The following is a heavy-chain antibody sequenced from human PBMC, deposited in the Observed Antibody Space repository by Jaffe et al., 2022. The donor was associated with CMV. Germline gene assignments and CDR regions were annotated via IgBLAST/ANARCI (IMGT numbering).Heavy chain of an antibody. CDR1: GYTFTSYY. J-gene: IGHJ6*02. Sequence: QVQLVQSGAEVKKPGASVKVSCKASGYTFTSYYMHWVRQAPGQGLEWMGIINPSGGSTSYAQKFQGRVTMTRDTSTSTVYMELSSLRSEDTAVYYCARDSGRAVAYYYYYGMDVWGQGTTVTVSS. D-gene: IGHD2-21*01. V-gene: IGHV1-46*01. CDR2: INPSGGST. CDR3: ARDSGRAVAYYYYYGMDV.